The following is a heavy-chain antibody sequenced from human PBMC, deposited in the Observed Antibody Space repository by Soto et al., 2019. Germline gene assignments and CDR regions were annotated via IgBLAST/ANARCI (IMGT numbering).Heavy chain of an antibody. J-gene: IGHJ6*02. V-gene: IGHV3-30*18. D-gene: IGHD2-2*01. CDR1: GFTFSSYG. CDR2: ISYDGSNK. Sequence: QVQLVESGGGVVQPGRSLRLSCAASGFTFSSYGMRWVRQAPGKGLEWVAVISYDGSNKYYADSVKGRFTISRDNSKNTLYMHMNSLRGQDKAVYYCAKEQDNSTSLDGHYYYYGMDVWGQGTTVTVSS. CDR3: AKEQDNSTSLDGHYYYYGMDV.